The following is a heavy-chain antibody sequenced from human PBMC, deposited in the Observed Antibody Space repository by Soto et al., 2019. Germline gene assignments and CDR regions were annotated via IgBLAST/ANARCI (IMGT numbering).Heavy chain of an antibody. CDR1: RDTFNKYA. Sequence: QVQLVQSGAEVKKPGSSVKVSCKTSRDTFNKYAFNWVRQAPGQGLEWMGWIIPIFSSRNYAEKFQGRVTITADDSTSTAYMELRSGGFAATAVYYCARGETDLGVWGQGTTVTVSS. D-gene: IGHD2-21*02. J-gene: IGHJ6*02. V-gene: IGHV1-69*01. CDR3: ARGETDLGV. CDR2: IIPIFSSR.